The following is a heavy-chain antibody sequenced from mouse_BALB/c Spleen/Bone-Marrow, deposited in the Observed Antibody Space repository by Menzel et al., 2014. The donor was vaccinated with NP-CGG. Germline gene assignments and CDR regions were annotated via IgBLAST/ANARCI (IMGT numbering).Heavy chain of an antibody. CDR1: GYTFTDYN. J-gene: IGHJ2*01. V-gene: IGHV1S29*02. CDR3: ARRDGNYVGYFDY. D-gene: IGHD2-1*01. Sequence: EVQLQQSGPELVKPGASVKISCKASGYTFTDYNMHWMKQSHGRSLEWIGYIYPYNGGTGYNQKFKNKATLTVDSSSSTAYMEPRSLTSEDSAVYSCARRDGNYVGYFDYWAKAPLSQSPQ. CDR2: IYPYNGGT.